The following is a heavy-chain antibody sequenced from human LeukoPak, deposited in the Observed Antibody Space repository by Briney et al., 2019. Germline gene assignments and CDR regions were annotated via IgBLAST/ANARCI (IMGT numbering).Heavy chain of an antibody. V-gene: IGHV1-2*02. CDR1: GDTFTGYY. CDR2: INPNSGGT. Sequence: ASVKVSCKASGDTFTGYYMHWVRQAPGQGLEWMGWINPNSGGTNYAQKFQGRVTMTRDTSISTAYMELSRLRSDDTAVYYCARGKGIAAAGTHYWGQGTLVTVSS. CDR3: ARGKGIAAAGTHY. J-gene: IGHJ4*02. D-gene: IGHD6-13*01.